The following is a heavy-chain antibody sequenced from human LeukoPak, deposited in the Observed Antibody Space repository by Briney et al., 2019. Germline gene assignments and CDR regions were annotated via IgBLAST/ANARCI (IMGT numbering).Heavy chain of an antibody. Sequence: PGGSLRRSCAASGFTVSSNFMSWVRQAPEKGLEWVSVMYSDGSTYYADSVKGRFTISRDNSKNTVYLQMNSLRVEDTAIYYCARSGRGWFDRWGQGTLVTVSA. V-gene: IGHV3-53*01. CDR1: GFTVSSNF. J-gene: IGHJ5*02. D-gene: IGHD3-10*01. CDR3: ARSGRGWFDR. CDR2: MYSDGST.